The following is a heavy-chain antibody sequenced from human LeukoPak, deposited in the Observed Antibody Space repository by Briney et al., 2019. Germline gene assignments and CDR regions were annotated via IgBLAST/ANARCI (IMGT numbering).Heavy chain of an antibody. CDR2: INPNSGGT. Sequence: ASVKVSCKASGYTFTSYDMHWVRQAPGQGLEWMGWINPNSGGTNYAQKFQGRVTVTRDTSISTAYMDLSRLRSDDTAVYYCARVPGYSYDYYYMDVWGKGTTVTVSS. J-gene: IGHJ6*03. V-gene: IGHV1-2*02. CDR1: GYTFTSYD. D-gene: IGHD5-18*01. CDR3: ARVPGYSYDYYYMDV.